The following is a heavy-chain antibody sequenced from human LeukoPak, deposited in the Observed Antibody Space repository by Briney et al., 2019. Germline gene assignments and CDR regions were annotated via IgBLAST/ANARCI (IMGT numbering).Heavy chain of an antibody. Sequence: GESLKISCKGSGYSFTSYWISWVRQMPGKGVEWMGRIDPSDSYTNYSPSSQGHVTISADKSISTAYLQWSSLRASDTAMYYCARLHCSSTSCYEDWFDPWGQGTLVTVSS. D-gene: IGHD2-2*01. CDR1: GYSFTSYW. V-gene: IGHV5-10-1*01. CDR3: ARLHCSSTSCYEDWFDP. CDR2: IDPSDSYT. J-gene: IGHJ5*02.